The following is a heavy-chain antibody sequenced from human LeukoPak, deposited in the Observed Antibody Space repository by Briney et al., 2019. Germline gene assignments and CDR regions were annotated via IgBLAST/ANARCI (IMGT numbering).Heavy chain of an antibody. CDR2: IYPGDSDT. Sequence: GESLKVSCKGSGYSFTNYWIGWVRQMSETGLEWMGIIYPGDSDTRYSPSFQGQVTISADKSIITAYLQWSSLKASDTAMYYCARTGYSSGWYGGFDIWGQGTLVTVSS. CDR1: GYSFTNYW. CDR3: ARTGYSSGWYGGFDI. V-gene: IGHV5-51*01. D-gene: IGHD6-19*01. J-gene: IGHJ3*02.